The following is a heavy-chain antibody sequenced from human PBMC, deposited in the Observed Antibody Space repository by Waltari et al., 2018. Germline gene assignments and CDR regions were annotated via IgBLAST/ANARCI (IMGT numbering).Heavy chain of an antibody. D-gene: IGHD5-18*01. CDR3: ARDSEPGGYTFSPPPDS. CDR2: ISSSSQTI. CDR1: GFSFSHYN. V-gene: IGHV3-48*01. J-gene: IGHJ5*02. Sequence: EVQWVEAGGGLVQPGGSRSLPCAASGFSFSHYNMNWGRQAPGKGLEWISYISSSSQTIYYADSVKGRFTVSRDNARNSLLLQMRSLRVDDTAVYFCARDSEPGGYTFSPPPDSWGQGTMVAVSS.